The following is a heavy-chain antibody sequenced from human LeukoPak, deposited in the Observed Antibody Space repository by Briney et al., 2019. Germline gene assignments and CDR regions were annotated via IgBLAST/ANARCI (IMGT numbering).Heavy chain of an antibody. CDR2: ISGSAGSA. CDR3: GGRRSFF. V-gene: IGHV3-23*01. Sequence: PGGSLRLSCAASGFTFSNIAMTWVRQAPGKGLEWVSSISGSAGSAYYADSVKGRFSISRDNSKNTLYLQMNSLRADDTAVYYCGGRRSFFWGQGTLVTVSS. CDR1: GFTFSNIA. J-gene: IGHJ4*02.